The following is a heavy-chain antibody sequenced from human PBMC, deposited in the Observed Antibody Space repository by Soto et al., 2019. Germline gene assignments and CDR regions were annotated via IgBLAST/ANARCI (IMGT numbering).Heavy chain of an antibody. CDR2: IYYSGST. CDR3: ARGAIWFGELCY. Sequence: PSETLSLTCTVSGGSISSGGYYWSWIRQHPGKGLEWIGYIYYSGSTYYNPSLKSRVTISVDTSKNQFSLKLSSVTAADTAVYYCARGAIWFGELCYWGQGTLVTVSS. D-gene: IGHD3-10*01. V-gene: IGHV4-31*03. CDR1: GGSISSGGYY. J-gene: IGHJ4*02.